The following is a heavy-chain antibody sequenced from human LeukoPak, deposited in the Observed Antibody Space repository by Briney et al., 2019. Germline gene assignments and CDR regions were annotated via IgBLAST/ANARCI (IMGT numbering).Heavy chain of an antibody. CDR3: ARGYSTMSCDY. Sequence: PSQTLSLTCTVSGGSISSGSYYWSWIRQPAGKGLEWIGRIYTSGSTNYNPSLKSRVTISVDTSKNQFSLNLSSVTAADTAVYYCARGYSTMSCDYWGQGTLVTVSS. CDR1: GGSISSGSYY. V-gene: IGHV4-61*02. CDR2: IYTSGST. D-gene: IGHD3-10*02. J-gene: IGHJ4*02.